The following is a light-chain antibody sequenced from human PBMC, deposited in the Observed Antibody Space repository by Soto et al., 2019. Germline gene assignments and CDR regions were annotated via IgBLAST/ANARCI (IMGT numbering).Light chain of an antibody. V-gene: IGLV1-40*01. J-gene: IGLJ3*02. CDR1: SSNIGNNY. Sequence: QSALTQSPSVSAAPGQQVTISCSGSSSNIGNNYVSWYQQLPGTAPKLLIYENVNRPSGVPDRFSGSKSGTSASLAITGLQAEDEADYYCQSYDNRLGAWVFGGGTQLTVL. CDR3: QSYDNRLGAWV. CDR2: ENV.